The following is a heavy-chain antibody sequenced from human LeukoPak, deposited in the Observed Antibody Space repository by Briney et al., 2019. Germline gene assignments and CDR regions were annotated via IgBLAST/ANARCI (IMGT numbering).Heavy chain of an antibody. V-gene: IGHV4-61*02. Sequence: PSETLSLTCSVSGGSISSGSYYWSWIRQPAGKGLEWIGRIYTSGSTNYNPSLKSRVTISVDTSKNQFSLKLSSVTAADTAVYYCARDRGYCSSTSCYLGYYMDVWGKGTTVTISS. J-gene: IGHJ6*03. CDR2: IYTSGST. CDR3: ARDRGYCSSTSCYLGYYMDV. CDR1: GGSISSGSYY. D-gene: IGHD2-2*01.